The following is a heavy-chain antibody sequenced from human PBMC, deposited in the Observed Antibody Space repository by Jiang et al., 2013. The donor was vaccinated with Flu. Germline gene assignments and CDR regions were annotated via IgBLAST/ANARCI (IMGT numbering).Heavy chain of an antibody. D-gene: IGHD4-11*01. J-gene: IGHJ6*02. Sequence: NSDGSSTNYADSVKGQFTISRDNAKNTLYLQMNSLRAEDTAVYYCARGAYRAFGMDVWGQGTTVTVSS. CDR2: NSDGSST. CDR3: ARGAYRAFGMDV. V-gene: IGHV3-74*01.